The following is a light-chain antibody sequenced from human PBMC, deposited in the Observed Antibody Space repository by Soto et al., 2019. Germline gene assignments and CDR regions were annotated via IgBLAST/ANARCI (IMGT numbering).Light chain of an antibody. J-gene: IGLJ1*01. Sequence: QSVLTQPPSASGTPGQRVTISCSGSSSNIGSNTVNWYQQLPGTAPKLLIYSNNQRPSGVPDRFSGSKSGTSASLAISGLQSEDEADYYCAAWDDGLNGPFFGTGTKLTVL. CDR1: SSNIGSNT. V-gene: IGLV1-44*01. CDR3: AAWDDGLNGPF. CDR2: SNN.